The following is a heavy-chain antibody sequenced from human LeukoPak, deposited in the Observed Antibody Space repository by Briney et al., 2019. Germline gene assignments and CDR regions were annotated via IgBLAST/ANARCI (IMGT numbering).Heavy chain of an antibody. Sequence: GRSLRLSCAASGFIFRNYAMHWVRRAPGKGLEWVAAISYYGSLTDYADSVRGRFTISRDDSQNTLDLQMNSLRDDDAGVYFCARAPQATRGSFGNYHMDVWGQGTTVTVS. CDR3: ARAPQATRGSFGNYHMDV. V-gene: IGHV3-30-3*01. CDR1: GFIFRNYA. CDR2: ISYYGSLT. D-gene: IGHD3-10*01. J-gene: IGHJ6*02.